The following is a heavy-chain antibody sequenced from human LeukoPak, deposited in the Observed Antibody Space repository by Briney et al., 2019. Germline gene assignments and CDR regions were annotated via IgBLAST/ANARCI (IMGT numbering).Heavy chain of an antibody. CDR3: AKDRFCSGGSCAKDY. CDR1: GFTFSSYW. J-gene: IGHJ4*02. CDR2: ISYDGSNK. D-gene: IGHD2-15*01. V-gene: IGHV3-30*18. Sequence: GGSLRLSCAASGFTFSSYWMHWVRQAPGKGLEWVAVISYDGSNKYYADSVKGRFTISRDNSKNTLYLQMNSLRAEDTAVYYCAKDRFCSGGSCAKDYWGQGTLVTVSS.